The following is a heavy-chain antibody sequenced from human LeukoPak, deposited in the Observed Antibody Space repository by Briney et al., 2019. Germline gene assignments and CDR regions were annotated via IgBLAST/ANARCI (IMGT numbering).Heavy chain of an antibody. V-gene: IGHV1-69*13. J-gene: IGHJ6*02. CDR2: IIPIFGTA. D-gene: IGHD2-2*01. CDR1: GGTFSSYA. Sequence: GASVKVSCKASGGTFSSYAISWVRQDPGQGLEWMGGIIPIFGTANYAQKFQGRVTITADESTSTAYMELSSLRSEDTAVYYCARGIVVVPAAMDDYYYGMDVWGQGTTVTVS. CDR3: ARGIVVVPAAMDDYYYGMDV.